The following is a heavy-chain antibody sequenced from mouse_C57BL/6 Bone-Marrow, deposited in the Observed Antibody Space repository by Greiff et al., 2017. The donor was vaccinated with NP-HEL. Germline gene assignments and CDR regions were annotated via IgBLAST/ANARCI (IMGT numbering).Heavy chain of an antibody. CDR2: IRSKSNNYAT. CDR3: VRRERWLLHWYFDV. Sequence: EVQRVESGGGLVQPKGSLKLSCAASGFSFNTYAMNWVRQAPGKGLEWVARIRSKSNNYATYYADSVKDRFTISRDDSESMIYLQMNNWKAEDTAMYYCVRRERWLLHWYFDVWGTGTTVTVSS. CDR1: GFSFNTYA. V-gene: IGHV10-1*01. D-gene: IGHD2-3*01. J-gene: IGHJ1*03.